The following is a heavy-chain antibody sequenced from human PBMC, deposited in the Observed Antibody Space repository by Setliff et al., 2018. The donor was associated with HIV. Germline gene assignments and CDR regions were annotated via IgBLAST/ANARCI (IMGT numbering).Heavy chain of an antibody. CDR1: DSGTYY. Sequence: SETLSLTCTVSDSGTYYWSWIRQPAGKGLEWIGRVSSRGDTNYNPSLKSRVTMSVDTSKNQFSLKLASVTASDTAVYYCAGAAAGNTGPFDLWGQGSPVTVSS. V-gene: IGHV4-4*07. CDR3: AGAAAGNTGPFDL. J-gene: IGHJ4*02. CDR2: VSSRGDT. D-gene: IGHD4-17*01.